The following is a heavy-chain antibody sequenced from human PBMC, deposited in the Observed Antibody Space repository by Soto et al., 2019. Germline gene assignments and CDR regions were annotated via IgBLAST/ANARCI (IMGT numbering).Heavy chain of an antibody. J-gene: IGHJ4*02. CDR1: GFTFSSYA. CDR2: ISGSGGST. V-gene: IGHV3-23*01. D-gene: IGHD2-2*01. Sequence: GGSLRLSCAASGFTFSSYAMSWVRQAPGKGLEWVSAISGSGGSTYYADSVKGRFTISRDNSKNTLYLQMNSLRAEDTAVYYCAKVRERYCSSTSCPFDYWGQGTLVTVSS. CDR3: AKVRERYCSSTSCPFDY.